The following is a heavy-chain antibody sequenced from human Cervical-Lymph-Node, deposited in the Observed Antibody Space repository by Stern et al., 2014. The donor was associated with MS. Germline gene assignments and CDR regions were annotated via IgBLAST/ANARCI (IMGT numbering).Heavy chain of an antibody. J-gene: IGHJ5*01. CDR1: GFTFHAYA. CDR2: ISGRGDDT. Sequence: EVQLVESGGGLEQPGGSLRLSCAASGFTFHAYAMTWVRQVPGRGLEWVSTISGRGDDTYYADSVKGRVTISRDSSKNTMTLEMNSLRADDTAIYYCAKSPDREYCSGGHCYWFDSWGQGTLVTVSS. V-gene: IGHV3-23*04. D-gene: IGHD2-15*01. CDR3: AKSPDREYCSGGHCYWFDS.